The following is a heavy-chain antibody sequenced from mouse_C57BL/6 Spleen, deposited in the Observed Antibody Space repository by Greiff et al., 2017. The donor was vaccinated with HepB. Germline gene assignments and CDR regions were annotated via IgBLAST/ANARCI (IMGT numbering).Heavy chain of an antibody. J-gene: IGHJ1*03. CDR3: ARGNYYGIKGWYFDV. D-gene: IGHD1-1*01. CDR1: GYSFTGYY. V-gene: IGHV1-42*01. Sequence: EVQLQQSGPELVKPGASVKISCKASGYSFTGYYMNWVKQSPEKSLEWIGEINPSTGGTTYNQKFKAKATLTVDKSSSTAYMQLKSLTSEDSAVYYCARGNYYGIKGWYFDVWGTGTTVTVSS. CDR2: INPSTGGT.